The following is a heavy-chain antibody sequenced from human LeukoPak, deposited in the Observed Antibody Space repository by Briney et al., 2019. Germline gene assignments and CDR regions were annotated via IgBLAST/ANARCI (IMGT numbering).Heavy chain of an antibody. V-gene: IGHV3-21*01. CDR1: RFTFSSYS. CDR2: ISSSSSYI. CDR3: ARDDYGDYGWYFDL. Sequence: GGSLRLSSAASRFTFSSYSMNWVRQAPGKGLEWVSSISSSSSYIYYADSVKGRFTISRDNAKNSLYLQMNSLRAEDTAVYYCARDDYGDYGWYFDLWGRGTLVTVSS. D-gene: IGHD4-17*01. J-gene: IGHJ2*01.